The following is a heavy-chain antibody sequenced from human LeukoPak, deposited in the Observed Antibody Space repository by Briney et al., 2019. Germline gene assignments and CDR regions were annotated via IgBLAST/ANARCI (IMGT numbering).Heavy chain of an antibody. V-gene: IGHV4-39*01. CDR1: GGSISSSSYY. CDR3: ARGDDSSGYYPFDY. D-gene: IGHD3-22*01. CDR2: IYYSGST. J-gene: IGHJ4*02. Sequence: SETLSLTCTVSGGSISSSSYYWGWIRQPPGKGLEWIGSIYYSGSTYFNPSLKSRVTISVDTSKNQFSLKLSSVTAADTAVYYCARGDDSSGYYPFDYWGQGTLVTVSS.